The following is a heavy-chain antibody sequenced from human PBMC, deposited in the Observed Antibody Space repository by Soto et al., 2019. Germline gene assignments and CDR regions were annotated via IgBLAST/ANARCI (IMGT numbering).Heavy chain of an antibody. Sequence: QVQLQESGPGLVKPSGTLSLTCTVSGGSISTHYWSWIRQPPGRGLEWIGYIYYTGTTNYNPSLKSRVTISIDASKNQFSLKLSSVTAADTAVYYCARDRWLDPWGQGTLVTVSS. CDR3: ARDRWLDP. V-gene: IGHV4-59*11. J-gene: IGHJ5*02. CDR2: IYYTGTT. CDR1: GGSISTHY.